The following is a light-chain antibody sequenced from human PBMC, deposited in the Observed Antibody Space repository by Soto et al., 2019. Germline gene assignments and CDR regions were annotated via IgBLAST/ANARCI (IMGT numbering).Light chain of an antibody. CDR1: TGAVTNGHY. Sequence: QAVETQEPSLTVSPGGTVTLTCGSSTGAVTNGHYPYWFQQKPGQAPRTLIYDTTNRHSWTPARFSGSLLGGKAALTLSGAQPEDEAEYYCLLSYNGPYVFGTGTKVNVL. CDR2: DTT. V-gene: IGLV7-46*01. CDR3: LLSYNGPYV. J-gene: IGLJ1*01.